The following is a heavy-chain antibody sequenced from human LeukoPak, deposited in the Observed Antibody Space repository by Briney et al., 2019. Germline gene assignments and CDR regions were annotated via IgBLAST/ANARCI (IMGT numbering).Heavy chain of an antibody. V-gene: IGHV1-69*01. J-gene: IGHJ6*02. CDR1: GGTFSSYG. CDR3: ARGSGTITMVRGVFYGMDV. CDR2: IIPIFGTP. Sequence: RASVKVSCKASGGTFSSYGISWVRQAPGQGLEWMGGIIPIFGTPNYAQKFQGRVTITADESTSTAYMELSSLRSEDTAVYYCARGSGTITMVRGVFYGMDVWGQGTTVTVSS. D-gene: IGHD3-10*01.